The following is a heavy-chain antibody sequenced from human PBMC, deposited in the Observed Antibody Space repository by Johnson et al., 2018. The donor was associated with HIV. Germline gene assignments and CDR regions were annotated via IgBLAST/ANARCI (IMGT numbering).Heavy chain of an antibody. CDR1: GFTVSSNY. CDR3: ARDGPGLQSQRDAFDI. V-gene: IGHV3-66*01. Sequence: VQLVESGGGLVQPGGSLRLSCAASGFTVSSNYMSWVRQAPGKGLAWVSVIYSGGSTYSADSVKGGFTISRDNSKNTRYPQMNSRRAEDTAVYYCARDGPGLQSQRDAFDIWGQGTMVTVSS. J-gene: IGHJ3*02. CDR2: IYSGGST. D-gene: IGHD5-24*01.